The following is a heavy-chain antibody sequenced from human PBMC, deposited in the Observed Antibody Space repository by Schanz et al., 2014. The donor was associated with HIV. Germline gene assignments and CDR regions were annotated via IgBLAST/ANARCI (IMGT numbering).Heavy chain of an antibody. CDR1: GFTFSNYG. CDR3: ARGGIWEWDQPDFDY. J-gene: IGHJ4*02. V-gene: IGHV3-33*01. CDR2: IWYDGSNK. D-gene: IGHD2-15*01. Sequence: QDQLVESGGGVVQSGRSLRLSCAASGFTFSNYGMHWVRQAPGKGLEWVAVIWYDGSNKYYADSVKGRFTISRDNSKNTLYLQMNSLRAEDTAVYYCARGGIWEWDQPDFDYWGQGTLVTVSS.